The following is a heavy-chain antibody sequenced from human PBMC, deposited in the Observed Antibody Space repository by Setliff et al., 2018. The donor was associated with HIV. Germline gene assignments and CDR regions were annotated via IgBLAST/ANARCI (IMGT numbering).Heavy chain of an antibody. V-gene: IGHV1-18*01. CDR1: GYTFTTYG. Sequence: GASVKVSCKPSGYTFTTYGLSWVRQAPGQGLEWMGWISTYSDETSYSQNLQGRLTMTTDTSTGTAYMELRSLRSDDTAVYYCARDRRTGYDILTGYSFDYWGQGTLVTVSS. J-gene: IGHJ4*02. D-gene: IGHD3-9*01. CDR3: ARDRRTGYDILTGYSFDY. CDR2: ISTYSDET.